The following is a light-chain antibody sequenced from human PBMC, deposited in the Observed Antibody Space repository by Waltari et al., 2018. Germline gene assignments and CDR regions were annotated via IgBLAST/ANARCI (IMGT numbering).Light chain of an antibody. Sequence: QSVLTPPPSASGTPGQGVTISCSGSGSNIGSNYVNWYQQLPGTAPKLLSYMNNQRPSGVPDRFSGSKSGTSASLAISGLRSEDEADYYCAAWDDSLTEAVFGGGTQLTVL. CDR2: MNN. J-gene: IGLJ7*01. CDR1: GSNIGSNY. CDR3: AAWDDSLTEAV. V-gene: IGLV1-47*01.